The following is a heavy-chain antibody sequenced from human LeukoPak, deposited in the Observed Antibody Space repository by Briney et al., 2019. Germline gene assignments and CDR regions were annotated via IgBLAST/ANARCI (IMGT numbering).Heavy chain of an antibody. CDR3: ARSPPPRYSSISDY. Sequence: SVKVSCKASGGTFSSYAISWVRQAPGQGLEWMGRIIPILGIADYAQKFQGRVTITADKSTSTAYMELSSLRSEDTAVYYCARSPPPRYSSISDYWGQGTLVTVSS. J-gene: IGHJ4*02. CDR2: IIPILGIA. D-gene: IGHD6-13*01. V-gene: IGHV1-69*04. CDR1: GGTFSSYA.